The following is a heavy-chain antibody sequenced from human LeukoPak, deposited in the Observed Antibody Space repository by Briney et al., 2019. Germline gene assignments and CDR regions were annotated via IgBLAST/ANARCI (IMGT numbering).Heavy chain of an antibody. CDR3: SRGYWYSNTLFPFDP. Sequence: GGSLRLSCAASGFTFSSYGMHWVRQAPGKGLEWVAVIWYDGSNKYYADSVKGRFTISRDNSKNTLYLQMNSLRAEDTAVYYCSRGYWYSNTLFPFDPWGQGTLVTVSS. J-gene: IGHJ5*02. V-gene: IGHV3-33*01. D-gene: IGHD6-13*01. CDR2: IWYDGSNK. CDR1: GFTFSSYG.